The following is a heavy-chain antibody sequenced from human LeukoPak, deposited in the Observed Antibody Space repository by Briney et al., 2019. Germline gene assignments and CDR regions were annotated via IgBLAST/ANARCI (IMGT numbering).Heavy chain of an antibody. CDR2: ISYDGSNK. CDR1: GFPFSSYG. J-gene: IGHJ6*02. V-gene: IGHV3-30*19. CDR3: ASDQYSSSFFAYYYYGMDV. Sequence: GGSLRLSCVASGFPFSSYGMHWVRQAPGKGLAWVAVISYDGSNKYYADSVKGRFTISRDNSKNTLYLQMDSLRAEDTAVYYCASDQYSSSFFAYYYYGMDVWGQGITVTVSS. D-gene: IGHD6-6*01.